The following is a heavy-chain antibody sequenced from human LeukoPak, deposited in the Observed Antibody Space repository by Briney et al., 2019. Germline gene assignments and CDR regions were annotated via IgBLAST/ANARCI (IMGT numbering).Heavy chain of an antibody. Sequence: QPGGSLRLSRAASGFTFSSYAMSWVRQAPGKGLEWVSAISGSGGSTYYADSVKGRFTISRDNSKNTLYLQVNSLRAEDTAVYYCAKDRVHQWLCYYFDYWGQGTLVTVSS. CDR1: GFTFSSYA. D-gene: IGHD3-22*01. V-gene: IGHV3-23*01. J-gene: IGHJ4*02. CDR2: ISGSGGST. CDR3: AKDRVHQWLCYYFDY.